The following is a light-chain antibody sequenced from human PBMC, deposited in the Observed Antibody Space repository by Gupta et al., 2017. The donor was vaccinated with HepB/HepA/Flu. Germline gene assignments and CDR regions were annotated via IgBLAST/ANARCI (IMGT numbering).Light chain of an antibody. V-gene: IGKV1-39*01. CDR3: QQCYSTPPT. CDR1: QSISSY. J-gene: IGKJ1*01. CDR2: AAS. Sequence: DIQMTQSPSSLSASVGDRVTITCRASQSISSYLHWYQQKPGKAPKLLIYAASSLQSGVPSRFSGSGSGTDCTLTISSLQPEDFATYYCQQCYSTPPTFGQGTKVEIK.